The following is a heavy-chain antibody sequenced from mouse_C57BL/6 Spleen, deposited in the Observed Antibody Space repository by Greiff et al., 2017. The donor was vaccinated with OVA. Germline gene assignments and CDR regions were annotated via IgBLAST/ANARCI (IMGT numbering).Heavy chain of an antibody. CDR2: IDPSDSYT. J-gene: IGHJ4*01. CDR1: GYTFTSYW. Sequence: QVQLQQPGAELVMPGASVKLSCKASGYTFTSYWMHWVKQRPGQGLEWIGEIDPSDSYTNYNQKFKGKSTLTVDKSSSTAYMQLSSLTSEDSAVYYCARGTTVEAMDYWGQGTSVTVSS. CDR3: ARGTTVEAMDY. V-gene: IGHV1-69*01. D-gene: IGHD1-1*01.